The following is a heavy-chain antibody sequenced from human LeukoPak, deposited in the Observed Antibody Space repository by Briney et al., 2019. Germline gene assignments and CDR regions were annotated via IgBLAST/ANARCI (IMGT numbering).Heavy chain of an antibody. D-gene: IGHD3-10*01. V-gene: IGHV3-7*01. J-gene: IGHJ6*02. CDR1: GFTFSVYR. CDR2: IIPDGSEK. CDR3: ARGPRVYGSGTYYGMDV. Sequence: GGSLRLSCAVSGFTFSVYRTTWVRQAPGKGPEWVANIIPDGSEKQYVDSVKGRFTISRDNAKNSLYLQMNSLRAEDTAVYYCARGPRVYGSGTYYGMDVWGQGTTVTVSS.